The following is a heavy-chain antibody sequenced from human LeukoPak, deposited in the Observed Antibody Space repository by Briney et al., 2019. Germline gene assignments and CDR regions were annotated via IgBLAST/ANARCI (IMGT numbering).Heavy chain of an antibody. J-gene: IGHJ3*02. CDR1: GYTFTGYY. D-gene: IGHD6-19*01. V-gene: IGHV1-2*02. CDR3: ARPDGWTASDAFDI. CDR2: INPNSGGT. Sequence: ASVTVSCKASGYTFTGYYMHWVRQAPGQGLEWMGWINPNSGGTNYAQKFQGRVTMTRDTSISTAYMELSRLRSDDTAVYYCARPDGWTASDAFDIWGQGTMVTVSS.